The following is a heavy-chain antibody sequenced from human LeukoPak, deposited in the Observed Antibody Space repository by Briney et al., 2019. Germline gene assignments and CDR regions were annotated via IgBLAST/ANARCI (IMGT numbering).Heavy chain of an antibody. CDR3: AKELGAYSNFPFFLQ. CDR2: IWYDGINK. D-gene: IGHD4-11*01. CDR1: GFTFSTYG. J-gene: IGHJ4*02. Sequence: GGSLRLSCAASGFTFSTYGMHWVRQAPGKGLEWVALIWYDGINKNYADSVKGRFTISRDNSKNTLYLQMNSLRAEDTAVYYCAKELGAYSNFPFFLQWAKRPLVTVSS. V-gene: IGHV3-33*06.